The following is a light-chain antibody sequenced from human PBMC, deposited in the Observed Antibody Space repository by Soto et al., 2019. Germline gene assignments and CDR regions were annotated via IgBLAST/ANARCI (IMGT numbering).Light chain of an antibody. CDR2: DAS. Sequence: DIQMTQSPSTLSASVGDRVIISCRASHSITRWLAWYQQKPGKAPKSLIYDASTLESGVPSRFSGSGSGTEFTLTIASLQLDDFATYYCQQYNTFPWTFAQGTKVE. CDR3: QQYNTFPWT. J-gene: IGKJ1*01. V-gene: IGKV1-5*01. CDR1: HSITRW.